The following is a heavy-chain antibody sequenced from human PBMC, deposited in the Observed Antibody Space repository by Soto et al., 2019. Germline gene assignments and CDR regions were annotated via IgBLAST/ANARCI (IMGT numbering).Heavy chain of an antibody. CDR2: IYSGVST. J-gene: IGHJ5*02. D-gene: IGHD2-15*01. V-gene: IGHV3-53*01. Sequence: PGGSLRLSCAASGFAVSSNYMSLVRQAPGKGLEWVSVIYSGVSTYYADSVKGRFTISRDNSKSTLYLQMNSLRAEDTAVYYCAKDRGVYCNGDSCYLNGFDPWGQGTLVTV. CDR1: GFAVSSNY. CDR3: AKDRGVYCNGDSCYLNGFDP.